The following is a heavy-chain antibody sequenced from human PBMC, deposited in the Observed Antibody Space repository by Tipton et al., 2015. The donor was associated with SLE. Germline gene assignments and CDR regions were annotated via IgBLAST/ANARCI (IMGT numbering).Heavy chain of an antibody. CDR1: GYSFSTYW. D-gene: IGHD5-18*01. Sequence: QSGAEVKKPGESLKISCKGSGYSFSTYWIGWVRQMPGKGLEWMGVIYPDDSETRYSPSFQGQVTISADKSIDTAYLQWDSLRASDTAMYYCARSRYTYGYGFDYWGQGTLVTVAS. CDR3: ARSRYTYGYGFDY. J-gene: IGHJ4*01. CDR2: IYPDDSET. V-gene: IGHV5-51*01.